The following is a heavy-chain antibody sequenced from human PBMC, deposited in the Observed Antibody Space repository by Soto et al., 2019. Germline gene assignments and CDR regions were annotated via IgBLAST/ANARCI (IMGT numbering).Heavy chain of an antibody. CDR1: GGSINSNNYY. CDR3: SKVGVAATRHTDFDS. D-gene: IGHD2-15*01. CDR2: IYYDGST. Sequence: QLHLQESGPGLVKPSETLSLTCTVSGGSINSNNYYWAWIRQPPGKGLAWIASIYYDGSTYYNSFLKSRVSISVDTSKNHFSLKLSSATAADTVVYYCSKVGVAATRHTDFDSWGQGTLVTVSS. V-gene: IGHV4-39*02. J-gene: IGHJ4*02.